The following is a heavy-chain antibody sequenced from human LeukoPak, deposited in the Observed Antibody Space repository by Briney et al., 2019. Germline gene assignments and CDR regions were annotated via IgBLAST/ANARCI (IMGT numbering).Heavy chain of an antibody. CDR3: ARGYSYGYWYFDL. V-gene: IGHV4-4*02. Sequence: SETLSLTCAVSGGSISSSNWWSWVRQPPGKGLEWIGEIYHSGSTNYNPSLKSRVTISVDKSKNQFSLKLSSVTAADTAVYYCARGYSYGYWYFDLWGRGTLVTVSS. J-gene: IGHJ2*01. CDR1: GGSISSSNW. D-gene: IGHD5-18*01. CDR2: IYHSGST.